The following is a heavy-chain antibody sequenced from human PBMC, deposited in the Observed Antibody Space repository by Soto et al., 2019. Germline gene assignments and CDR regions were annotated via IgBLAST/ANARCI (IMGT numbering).Heavy chain of an antibody. J-gene: IGHJ4*02. CDR2: IRNKANSYAT. D-gene: IGHD3-10*01. Sequence: EVQLVESGGGLVQPGGSLKLSCAASGFIFSDSPMHWVRQASGKGLEWVGRIRNKANSYATAYAASVQGRFIISRDDSKNTVYLQMNSLRIEDTAMYYCARITMGLENWGQGILVTVSS. V-gene: IGHV3-73*02. CDR3: ARITMGLEN. CDR1: GFIFSDSP.